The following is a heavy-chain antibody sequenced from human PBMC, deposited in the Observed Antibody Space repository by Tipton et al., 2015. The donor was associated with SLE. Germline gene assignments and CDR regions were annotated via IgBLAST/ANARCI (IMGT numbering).Heavy chain of an antibody. CDR2: IYHSGST. D-gene: IGHD2-8*02. CDR3: ARQSYPGLVVYAHNWFDP. J-gene: IGHJ5*02. Sequence: TLSLTCTVSGGSINSYYWSWIRQPPGKGLEWIGSIYHSGSTYYNPSLKSRVTISVDTSKNQFSLKLSSVTAADTAVYYCARQSYPGLVVYAHNWFDPWGQGTLVTVSS. CDR1: GGSINSYY. V-gene: IGHV4-59*08.